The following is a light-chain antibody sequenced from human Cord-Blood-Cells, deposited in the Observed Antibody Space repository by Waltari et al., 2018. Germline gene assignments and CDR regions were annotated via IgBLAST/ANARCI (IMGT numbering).Light chain of an antibody. CDR2: EVS. V-gene: IGLV2-8*01. CDR3: SSYAGSNNKV. Sequence: QSALTQPPSASGSPGQSVTISCTGTSSDVGGYNYVSWYQQHPGKAPKRLIYEVSKRPSGVPDRFSGSKSGDTASLTVSELQAEDEADYYCSSYAGSNNKVFGTGTKVTVL. J-gene: IGLJ1*01. CDR1: SSDVGGYNY.